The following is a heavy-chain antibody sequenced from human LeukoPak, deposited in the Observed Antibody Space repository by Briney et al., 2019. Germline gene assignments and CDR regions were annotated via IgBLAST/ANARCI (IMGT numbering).Heavy chain of an antibody. CDR2: INPNSGGT. D-gene: IGHD2-2*03. CDR3: ARSLRMDNWFDP. CDR1: GYTFTGYY. Sequence: ASVKVSCKASGYTFTGYYMHWVRQAPGQGLEWMGWINPNSGGTNYAQKFQGRVTMTRDTSISTAYMELSRLRSEDTAVYYCARSLRMDNWFDPWGQGTLVTVSS. J-gene: IGHJ5*02. V-gene: IGHV1-2*02.